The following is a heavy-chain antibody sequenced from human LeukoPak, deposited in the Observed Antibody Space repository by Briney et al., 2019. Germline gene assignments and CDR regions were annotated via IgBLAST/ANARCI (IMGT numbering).Heavy chain of an antibody. CDR2: IGNGGAST. V-gene: IGHV3-23*01. Sequence: PGGSLRLSCAASGFTFSSYAMSWVRQAPGKGLEWVSAIGNGGASTYYADSVKGRFTISRDNSKNTLHLQMNSLRAEDTAVYYCAKCLDAFDIWGQGTMVTVSS. J-gene: IGHJ3*02. CDR1: GFTFSSYA. CDR3: AKCLDAFDI.